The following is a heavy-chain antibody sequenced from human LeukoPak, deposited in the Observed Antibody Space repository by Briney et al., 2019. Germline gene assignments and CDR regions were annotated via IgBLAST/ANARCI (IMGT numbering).Heavy chain of an antibody. Sequence: ASVKVSCKAPGDTFSRYAISWVRRAPGQGLEWMGGIIPIFGTANYAQKFQGRVTVTTDESTSTAYMELSSLRSEDSAVYYCARSAGPVIVPAAIGASGHYYYMDVWDKGTTVTVPS. J-gene: IGHJ6*03. V-gene: IGHV1-69*05. D-gene: IGHD2-2*02. CDR3: ARSAGPVIVPAAIGASGHYYYMDV. CDR2: IIPIFGTA. CDR1: GDTFSRYA.